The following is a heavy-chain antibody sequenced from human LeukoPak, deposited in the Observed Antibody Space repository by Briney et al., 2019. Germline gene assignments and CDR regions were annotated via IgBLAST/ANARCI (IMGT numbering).Heavy chain of an antibody. V-gene: IGHV1-2*02. D-gene: IGHD3-22*01. Sequence: ASVKVSCKASGYTFTGYYMHWVRQAPGQGLEWMGWINPNSGGTNYAQKFQGRVTMTRDTSISTAYMELSRLGSDDTAVYYCARGKYYYDSSGYWDYWGQGTLVTVSS. CDR1: GYTFTGYY. J-gene: IGHJ4*02. CDR2: INPNSGGT. CDR3: ARGKYYYDSSGYWDY.